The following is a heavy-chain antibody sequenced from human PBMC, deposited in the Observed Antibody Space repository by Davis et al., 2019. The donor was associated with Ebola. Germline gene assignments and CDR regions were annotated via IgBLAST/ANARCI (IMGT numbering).Heavy chain of an antibody. J-gene: IGHJ6*03. CDR3: TGGYCTSTTCYAYYNFYYMDV. Sequence: PGGSLRLSCAASGFAFNKAWMSWVRQAPGKGLEWVGRIKSKPDGGTTDYAAPVKGRFTISRDDSKNTLYLQLNSLKTEDTAVYYCTGGYCTSTTCYAYYNFYYMDVWGKGTTVTVSS. CDR1: GFAFNKAW. V-gene: IGHV3-15*01. CDR2: IKSKPDGGTT. D-gene: IGHD2-2*03.